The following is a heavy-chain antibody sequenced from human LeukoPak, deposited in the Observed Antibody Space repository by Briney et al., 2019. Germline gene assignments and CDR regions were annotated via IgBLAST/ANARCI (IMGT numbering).Heavy chain of an antibody. CDR2: IIPIFGTA. Sequence: SVKVSCKASGGTFSSYAISWVRQAPGQGLEWMGGIIPIFGTANYAQKFQGRVTITADESTSTAYMELSSLRSEDTAVYYCARGSWRYYDSSGYYAPFNYWGQGTLVTVSS. V-gene: IGHV1-69*13. J-gene: IGHJ4*02. D-gene: IGHD3-22*01. CDR1: GGTFSSYA. CDR3: ARGSWRYYDSSGYYAPFNY.